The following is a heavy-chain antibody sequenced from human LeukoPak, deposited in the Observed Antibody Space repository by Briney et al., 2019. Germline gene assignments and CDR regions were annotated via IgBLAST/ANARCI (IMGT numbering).Heavy chain of an antibody. CDR1: GLTFGSYW. CDR3: ARPPDGISSDY. CDR2: IKQSGSEK. Sequence: GGSLSLSCAASGLTFGSYWMSWVRQAPGKGLEWVANIKQSGSEKYYLDSVKGRFTLSKNNTKNLLHMQITSLRAENPAVYYCARPPDGISSDYWGQGTLVT. D-gene: IGHD6-6*01. J-gene: IGHJ4*02. V-gene: IGHV3-7*01.